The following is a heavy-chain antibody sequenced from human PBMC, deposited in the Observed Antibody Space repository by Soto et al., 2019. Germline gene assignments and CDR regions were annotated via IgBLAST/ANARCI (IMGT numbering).Heavy chain of an antibody. CDR1: GGSISSYY. J-gene: IGHJ6*02. Sequence: TLSLTCTVSGGSISSYYWSWIRQPPEKALEWLALIDWDDDKYYSTSLKTRLTISKYTSKNQVVLTMTNMDPVDTATYYCAWTEQTPYYYYGMDVWGQGTTVTVSS. V-gene: IGHV2-70*18. CDR3: AWTEQTPYYYYGMDV. CDR2: IDWDDDK.